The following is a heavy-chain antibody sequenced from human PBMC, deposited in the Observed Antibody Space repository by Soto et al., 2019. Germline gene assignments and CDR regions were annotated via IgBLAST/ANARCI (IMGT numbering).Heavy chain of an antibody. V-gene: IGHV1-69*01. J-gene: IGHJ6*02. Sequence: QVQPVQSGAEVKKPGSSVKVSCKASGGTFSSYAISWVRQAPGQGLEWMGGIIPIFGTANYAQKFQGRVTITADESTSTAYMELSSLRSEDTAVYYCASHRCSGGSCYSVYYYGMDVWGQGTTVTVSS. CDR1: GGTFSSYA. CDR2: IIPIFGTA. CDR3: ASHRCSGGSCYSVYYYGMDV. D-gene: IGHD2-15*01.